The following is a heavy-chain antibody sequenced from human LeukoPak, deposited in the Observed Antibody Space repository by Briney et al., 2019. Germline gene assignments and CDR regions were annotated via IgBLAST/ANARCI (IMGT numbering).Heavy chain of an antibody. V-gene: IGHV3-30*02. CDR2: IRYDGSNK. J-gene: IGHJ4*02. CDR3: AKVRAENSYGPPLDY. Sequence: PGGSLRLSCAASGFTFSNYGMHWVRQAPGKGLEWVAFIRYDGSNKYYADSVKGRFTISRDNSKNTLYLQMNSLRAEDTAVYYCAKVRAENSYGPPLDYWGQGTLVTVSS. D-gene: IGHD5-18*01. CDR1: GFTFSNYG.